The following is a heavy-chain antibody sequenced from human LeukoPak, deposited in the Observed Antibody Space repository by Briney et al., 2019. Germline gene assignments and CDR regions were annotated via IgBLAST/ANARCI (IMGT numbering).Heavy chain of an antibody. J-gene: IGHJ4*02. CDR1: GGSISSYY. D-gene: IGHD3-22*01. Sequence: SETLSLTCSVSGGSISSYYWSWIRQPPGKGLEWIGYIHYSGSTNYNPSLKSRVTISVDTSKNQFSLKLSSVTAADTAVYYCAGDDSTGLEGVWGQGTLVTVSS. CDR3: AGDDSTGLEGV. CDR2: IHYSGST. V-gene: IGHV4-59*01.